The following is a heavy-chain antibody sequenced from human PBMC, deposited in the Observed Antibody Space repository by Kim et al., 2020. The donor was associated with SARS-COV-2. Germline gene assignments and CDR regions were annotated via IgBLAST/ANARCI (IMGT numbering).Heavy chain of an antibody. J-gene: IGHJ5*01. Sequence: SGSTMYYADSVKGRFTISRDNARKSLYLQMNSLRAEDTAVYYCARSLFDFWGHGTLVTVSS. CDR2: SGSTM. V-gene: IGHV3-11*01. CDR3: ARSLFDF.